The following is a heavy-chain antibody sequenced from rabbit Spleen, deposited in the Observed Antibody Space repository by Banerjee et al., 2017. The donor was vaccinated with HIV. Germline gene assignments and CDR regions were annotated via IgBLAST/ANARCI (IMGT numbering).Heavy chain of an antibody. CDR2: IATSSGRT. Sequence: QEQLEESGGDLVKPGASLTLTCTASGLDFSRNYWICWVRQAPGKGPEWIGCIATSSGRTYYASWAKGRFTISKTSTTVTLQMTSLTAAATATYFCARDTGTSFSSYGMDLWGPGTLVTVS. J-gene: IGHJ6*01. CDR3: ARDTGTSFSSYGMDL. V-gene: IGHV1S45*01. D-gene: IGHD8-1*01. CDR1: GLDFSRNYW.